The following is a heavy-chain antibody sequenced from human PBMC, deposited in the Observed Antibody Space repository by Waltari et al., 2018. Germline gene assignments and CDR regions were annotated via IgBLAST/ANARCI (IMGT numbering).Heavy chain of an antibody. CDR3: TRGGRDSSWYWRD. D-gene: IGHD6-13*01. Sequence: EVQLVESGGGLAQPGGSLRLSCAASGLSFSHYWLTWVRKVSGKGPEWVANIKQDGSEKYYMDSVKGRFTISRDNAKNSLYLQMNNLRVEDTAVYYCTRGGRDSSWYWRDWGQGTLVTVSS. J-gene: IGHJ4*02. V-gene: IGHV3-7*01. CDR2: IKQDGSEK. CDR1: GLSFSHYW.